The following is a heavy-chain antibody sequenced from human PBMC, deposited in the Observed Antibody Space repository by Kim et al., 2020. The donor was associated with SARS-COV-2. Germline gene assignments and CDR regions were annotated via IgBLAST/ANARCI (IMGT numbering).Heavy chain of an antibody. CDR3: ARDTSSWYYFDY. Sequence: DSRNGRFTNSRDNSKNTLYLQMNSLRAEDPAVYYCARDTSSWYYFDYWGQGTLVTVSS. J-gene: IGHJ4*02. D-gene: IGHD6-13*01. V-gene: IGHV3-30*07.